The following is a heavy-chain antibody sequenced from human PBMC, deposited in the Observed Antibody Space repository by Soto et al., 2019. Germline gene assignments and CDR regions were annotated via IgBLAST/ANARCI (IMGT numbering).Heavy chain of an antibody. CDR2: IRPYNGDT. J-gene: IGHJ4*02. V-gene: IGHV1-18*01. CDR3: VRDLDASGSYYTDD. Sequence: QVQLVQSGAEVKKPGASVKVSCKASGYMFISYGINWVRQAPGQGLEWMGWIRPYNGDTKYAQNLQGRVTMTTDTSTSTAYMEMRSLRSDDTAVYYCVRDLDASGSYYTDDWGPGTLVTVSS. CDR1: GYMFISYG. D-gene: IGHD3-10*01.